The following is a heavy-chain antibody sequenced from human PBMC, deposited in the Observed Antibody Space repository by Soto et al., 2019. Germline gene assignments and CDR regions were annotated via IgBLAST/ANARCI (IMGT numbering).Heavy chain of an antibody. CDR2: INHSGST. Sequence: PSETLSLTCAVYGGSFSGYYCSWIRQPPWKGLEWIGEINHSGSTNYNPSLKSRVTISVDTSKNQFSLKLSSVTAADTAVYYCARGRRYSSGWYRWFDPGGQGTLVNV. CDR3: ARGRRYSSGWYRWFDP. D-gene: IGHD6-19*01. J-gene: IGHJ5*02. CDR1: GGSFSGYY. V-gene: IGHV4-34*01.